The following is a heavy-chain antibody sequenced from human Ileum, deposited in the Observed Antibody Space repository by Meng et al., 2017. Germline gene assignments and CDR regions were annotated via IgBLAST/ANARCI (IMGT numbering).Heavy chain of an antibody. J-gene: IGHJ4*02. V-gene: IGHV3-7*01. CDR3: ARDSGGFVPADY. CDR2: MNQDGSAK. D-gene: IGHD5-12*01. CDR1: GFTFSNYW. Sequence: GGSLRLSCAASGFTFSNYWMTWVRQAPGKGLEWVANMNQDGSAKVYVDSVKGRFTISRDNTKNSLYLHMNSLRVEDTAVYYCARDSGGFVPADYWGQGTLVTVSS.